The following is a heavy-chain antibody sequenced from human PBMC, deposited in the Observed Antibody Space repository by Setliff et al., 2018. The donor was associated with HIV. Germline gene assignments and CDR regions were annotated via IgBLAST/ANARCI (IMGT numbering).Heavy chain of an antibody. CDR3: ARGVDAGSDY. CDR2: INIRSGNT. J-gene: IGHJ4*02. D-gene: IGHD3-10*01. CDR1: GYIFSTSG. Sequence: ASVKVSCKASGYIFSTSGISWVRQAPGQGLEWMGWINIRSGNTNYAQKFQGRVTMTRDTSMNTAYMELSNLRFEDTAVYYCARGVDAGSDYWGQGTLVTVSS. V-gene: IGHV1-18*01.